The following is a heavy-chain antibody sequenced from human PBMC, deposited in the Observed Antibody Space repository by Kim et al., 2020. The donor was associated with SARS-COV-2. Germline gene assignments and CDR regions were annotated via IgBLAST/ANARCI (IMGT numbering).Heavy chain of an antibody. D-gene: IGHD3-10*01. CDR2: IYYSGST. Sequence: SETLSHTCTVSGGSISSSSYYWGWIRQPPGKGLEWIGSIYYSGSTYYNPSLKSRVTISVDTSKNQFSLKLSSVTAADTAVYYCARDSSITMVRGNWYFDLWGRGTLVTVSS. J-gene: IGHJ2*01. CDR1: GGSISSSSYY. V-gene: IGHV4-39*07. CDR3: ARDSSITMVRGNWYFDL.